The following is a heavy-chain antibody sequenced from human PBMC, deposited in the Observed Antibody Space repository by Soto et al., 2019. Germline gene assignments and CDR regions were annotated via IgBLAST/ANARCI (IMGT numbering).Heavy chain of an antibody. V-gene: IGHV1-3*05. D-gene: IGHD6-19*01. CDR1: GYTFTSYA. CDR3: ARGTGWYTPFDY. J-gene: IGHJ4*02. CDR2: INAGNGNT. Sequence: QVQLVQSGAEEKKPGASVKVSCKASGYTFTSYAMHWVRQAPGQRLEWMGWINAGNGNTKYSQKFQGRVTITRDTTASTDYMELTSLRSEDTAVYYCARGTGWYTPFDYWGQGTLVTVSS.